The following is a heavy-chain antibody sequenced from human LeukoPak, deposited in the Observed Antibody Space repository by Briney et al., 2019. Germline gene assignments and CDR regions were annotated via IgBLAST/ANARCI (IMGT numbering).Heavy chain of an antibody. V-gene: IGHV4-39*01. CDR1: GGSISSSSYY. J-gene: IGHJ5*02. D-gene: IGHD3-10*01. CDR3: ARGRWELGWFDP. Sequence: PSETLSLTCTVSGGSISSSSYYWVWIRQPPGKGLEWIGSIYYSGSTYYNPSLKSRVTISVDTSKNQFSLKLSSVTAADTAVYYCARGRWELGWFDPWGQGTLVTVSS. CDR2: IYYSGST.